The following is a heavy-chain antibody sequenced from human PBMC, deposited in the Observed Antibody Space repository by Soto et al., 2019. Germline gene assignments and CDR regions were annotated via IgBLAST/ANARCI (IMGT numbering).Heavy chain of an antibody. V-gene: IGHV4-39*01. CDR2: IYYSGST. Sequence: PSETLSLTCTVSGGSISSSSYYWGWIRQPPGKGLEWIGSIYYSGSTYYNPSLKSRVTISVDTSKNQFSLKLSSVTAADTAVYYCATPELYSSSSGTFDYWGQGTLVTVSS. CDR3: ATPELYSSSSGTFDY. D-gene: IGHD6-6*01. J-gene: IGHJ4*02. CDR1: GGSISSSSYY.